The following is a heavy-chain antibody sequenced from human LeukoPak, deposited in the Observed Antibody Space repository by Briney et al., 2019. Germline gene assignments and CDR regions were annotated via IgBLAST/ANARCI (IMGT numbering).Heavy chain of an antibody. Sequence: GGSLRLSCAASGFTFSSYAMSWVRQAPGKGQEWVSAISGSGGSTYYADSVKGRFTISRDNSKNTLYLQMNSLRAEDTAVYYCAKGLHSSSWYRGVDYWGQGTLVTVSS. D-gene: IGHD6-13*01. CDR2: ISGSGGST. V-gene: IGHV3-23*01. J-gene: IGHJ4*02. CDR3: AKGLHSSSWYRGVDY. CDR1: GFTFSSYA.